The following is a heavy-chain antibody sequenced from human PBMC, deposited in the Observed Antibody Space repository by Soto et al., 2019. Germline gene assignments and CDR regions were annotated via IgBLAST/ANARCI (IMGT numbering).Heavy chain of an antibody. Sequence: LXESLTISRKGSGYSFTSYWIGLVRQMPGKGLEWMGIIYPGDSDTRYSPSFQGQVTISADKSISTAYLQWSSLEASDTAMYYCARPGLSSGRGGYYYGMDVWGQGTTVTVSS. D-gene: IGHD3-10*01. CDR1: GYSFTSYW. V-gene: IGHV5-51*01. CDR2: IYPGDSDT. J-gene: IGHJ6*02. CDR3: ARPGLSSGRGGYYYGMDV.